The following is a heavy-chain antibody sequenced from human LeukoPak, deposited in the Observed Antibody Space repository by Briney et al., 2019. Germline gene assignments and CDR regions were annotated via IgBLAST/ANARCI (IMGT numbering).Heavy chain of an antibody. CDR2: IKSKTDGGTT. V-gene: IGHV3-15*05. J-gene: IGHJ6*02. D-gene: IGHD6-19*01. CDR1: GFTFSNAW. Sequence: GGSLRLSCAASGFTFSNAWMSWVRQAPGKGLEWVGRIKSKTDGGTTEYAAPVKGRFTISRDDSKNTLYLQMNSLRTEDTALYYCAKDIPKGYSSGWYSNYYYGMDVWGQGTTVTVSS. CDR3: AKDIPKGYSSGWYSNYYYGMDV.